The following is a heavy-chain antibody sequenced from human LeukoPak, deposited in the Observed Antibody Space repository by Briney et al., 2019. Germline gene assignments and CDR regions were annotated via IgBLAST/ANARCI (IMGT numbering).Heavy chain of an antibody. CDR3: AREPLRYYDSSGYFDY. CDR2: IYSGGST. J-gene: IGHJ4*02. CDR1: GFTVSSNY. D-gene: IGHD3-22*01. V-gene: IGHV3-66*02. Sequence: PGGSLRLSCAASGFTVSSNYMSWVRQAPGKGLEWVSVIYSGGSTYYADSVKGRFTISRDNSKNTLYLQMNSLRAEDTAVYYCAREPLRYYDSSGYFDYRGQGTLVTVSS.